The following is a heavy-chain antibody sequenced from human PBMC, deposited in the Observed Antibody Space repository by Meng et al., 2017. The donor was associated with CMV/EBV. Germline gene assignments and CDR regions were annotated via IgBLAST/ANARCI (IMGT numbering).Heavy chain of an antibody. CDR3: TRHQFAYCGGDCSGDDAFDI. J-gene: IGHJ3*02. D-gene: IGHD2-21*01. Sequence: ESLNISCAASGFTFSGSAMHLVRQASGKGLEGVGRIRSKANSYATAYAASVKGRFTISRDDSKNTAYLQMNSLKTEDTAVYYCTRHQFAYCGGDCSGDDAFDIWGQGTMVTVSS. V-gene: IGHV3-73*01. CDR1: GFTFSGSA. CDR2: IRSKANSYAT.